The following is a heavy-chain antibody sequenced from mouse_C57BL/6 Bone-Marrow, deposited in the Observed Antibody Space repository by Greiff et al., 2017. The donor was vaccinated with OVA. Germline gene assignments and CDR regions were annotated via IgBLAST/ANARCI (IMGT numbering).Heavy chain of an antibody. V-gene: IGHV1-9*01. J-gene: IGHJ4*01. CDR1: GYTFTGYW. CDR3: ARDPYDYDEGYYAMDY. D-gene: IGHD2-4*01. CDR2: ILPGSGST. Sequence: VKLMESGAELMKPGASVKLSCKATGYTFTGYWIEWVKQRPGHGLEWIGEILPGSGSTNYNEKFKGKATFTADTSSNTAYMQLSSLTTEDSAIYYCARDPYDYDEGYYAMDYWGQGTSVTVSS.